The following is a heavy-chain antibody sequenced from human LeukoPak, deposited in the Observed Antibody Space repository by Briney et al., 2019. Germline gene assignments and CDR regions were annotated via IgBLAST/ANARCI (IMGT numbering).Heavy chain of an antibody. Sequence: PSETLSLTCTVSGGSISSYYWSWIRQPPGKGLEWIGYIYYSGSTNYNPSLKSRVTISVDTSKNQFSLKLSSVTAADTAVYYCARGYYSTGYSSGWYYYWGQGTLVTVSS. CDR1: GGSISSYY. J-gene: IGHJ4*02. V-gene: IGHV4-59*01. D-gene: IGHD6-19*01. CDR3: ARGYYSTGYSSGWYYY. CDR2: IYYSGST.